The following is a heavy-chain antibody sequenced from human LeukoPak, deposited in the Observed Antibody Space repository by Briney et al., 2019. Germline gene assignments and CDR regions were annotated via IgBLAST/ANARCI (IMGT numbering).Heavy chain of an antibody. J-gene: IGHJ4*02. V-gene: IGHV1-46*01. CDR1: GYTFTGYY. Sequence: ASVKVSCKASGYTFTGYYMHWVRQAPGQGLEWMGIINPSDGSTNYAQKFQGRVTMTRDMSTSTVYMELSSLRSEDTAVYYCARSGCTCFFDYWGQGTLVTVSS. CDR3: ARSGCTCFFDY. CDR2: INPSDGST. D-gene: IGHD2-15*01.